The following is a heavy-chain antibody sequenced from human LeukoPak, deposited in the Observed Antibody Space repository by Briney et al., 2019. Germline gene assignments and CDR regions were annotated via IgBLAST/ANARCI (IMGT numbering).Heavy chain of an antibody. V-gene: IGHV4-4*07. J-gene: IGHJ6*02. CDR3: ARDLSVGYYYYGMDV. CDR1: GGSISSYY. CDR2: IYTSGGT. Sequence: KASETLSLTCTVSGGSISSYYWSWIRQPAGKGLEWIGRIYTSGGTNYNPSLKSRVTMSVDTSKNQFSLKLSSVTAADTAVYYCARDLSVGYYYYGMDVWGQGTTVTVSS. D-gene: IGHD2-15*01.